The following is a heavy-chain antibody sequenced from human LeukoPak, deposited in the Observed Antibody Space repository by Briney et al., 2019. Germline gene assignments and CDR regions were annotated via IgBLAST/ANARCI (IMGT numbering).Heavy chain of an antibody. V-gene: IGHV3-23*01. CDR3: AKGGHYGDYVLSDY. J-gene: IGHJ4*02. CDR1: GFAFSSYA. CDR2: ISGSGGST. Sequence: GGSLRLSCAASGFAFSSYAMSWVRQAPGKGLEWVSAISGSGGSTYYADSVKGRFTISRDNSKNTLYLQMNSLRAEDTAVYYCAKGGHYGDYVLSDYWGQGTLVTVSS. D-gene: IGHD4-17*01.